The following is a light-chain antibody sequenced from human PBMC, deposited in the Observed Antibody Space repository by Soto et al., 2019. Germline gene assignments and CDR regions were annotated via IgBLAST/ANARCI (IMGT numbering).Light chain of an antibody. J-gene: IGLJ1*01. V-gene: IGLV2-14*01. CDR3: SSFTRTSNYV. CDR1: SSDVGGYNY. CDR2: EVN. Sequence: QSALTQPASVSGSPGQSITISCTGTSSDVGGYNYVSWYQQHPGKAPKLMIYEVNNRPSGVSNRFSGSKSGNTASLTISGLQAEDEADYYCSSFTRTSNYVFGTGTKLTVL.